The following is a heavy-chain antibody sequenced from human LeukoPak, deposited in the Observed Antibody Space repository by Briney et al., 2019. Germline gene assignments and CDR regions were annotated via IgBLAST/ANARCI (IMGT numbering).Heavy chain of an antibody. J-gene: IGHJ4*02. D-gene: IGHD2-21*02. Sequence: GGSLRLSCAASGFTFSSYWMSWVRQAPGKGLEWVANIKQDGSEKYYVDSVKGRFTISRDNAKNSLYLQMNSLRAEDTAVYYCARDGREVVATAAIDYWGQGTLVTVSS. CDR3: ARDGREVVATAAIDY. CDR2: IKQDGSEK. CDR1: GFTFSSYW. V-gene: IGHV3-7*01.